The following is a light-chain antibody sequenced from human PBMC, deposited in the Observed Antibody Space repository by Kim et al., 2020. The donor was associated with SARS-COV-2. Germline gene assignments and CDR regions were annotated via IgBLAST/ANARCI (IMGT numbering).Light chain of an antibody. CDR1: QSVSSSS. V-gene: IGKV3-20*01. CDR2: SVS. CDR3: QQYGTSPRT. Sequence: PGERATLSCRTSQSVSSSSLAWYQQKPGQAPRLPIYSVSSRATGVPDRFSGSASGTDFTLTISRLEPEDFAVYYCQQYGTSPRTFGQGTKVDIK. J-gene: IGKJ1*01.